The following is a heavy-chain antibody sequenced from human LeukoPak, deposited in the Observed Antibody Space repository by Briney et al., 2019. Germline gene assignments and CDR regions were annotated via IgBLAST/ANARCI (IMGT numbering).Heavy chain of an antibody. V-gene: IGHV4-30-4*08. J-gene: IGHJ4*02. D-gene: IGHD3-10*01. CDR3: ARGPGSGSYYKDNYYFDY. CDR1: GGSISSGDYY. CDR2: IYYSGST. Sequence: SETLSLTCTVSGGSISSGDYYWSWIRQPPGKGLEWIGYIYYSGSTYYNPSLKSRVTISVDTSKNQFSLKLSSVTAGDTAVYYCARGPGSGSYYKDNYYFDYWGQGSLVTVSS.